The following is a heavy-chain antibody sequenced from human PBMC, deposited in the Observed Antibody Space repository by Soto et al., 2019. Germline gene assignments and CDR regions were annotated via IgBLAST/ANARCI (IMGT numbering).Heavy chain of an antibody. J-gene: IGHJ4*02. CDR1: GGSISSGDYY. D-gene: IGHD2-2*01. CDR2: IYYSGST. Sequence: PSETLSLTCTVSGGSISSGDYYWSWIRQPPGKGLEWIGYIYYSGSTYYNPSLKSRVTISVDTSKNQFSLKLSSVTAADTAVYYCARGSVGYCSSTSSTDYWGQGTLVTVSS. CDR3: ARGSVGYCSSTSSTDY. V-gene: IGHV4-30-4*01.